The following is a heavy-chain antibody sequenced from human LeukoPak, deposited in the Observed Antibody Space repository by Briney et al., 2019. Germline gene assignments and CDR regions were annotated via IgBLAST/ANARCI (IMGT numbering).Heavy chain of an antibody. D-gene: IGHD6-19*01. J-gene: IGHJ4*02. CDR3: AQVTVGGHFDF. V-gene: IGHV4-4*07. CDR2: VSATGST. CDR1: GGSISDFY. Sequence: SETLSLTCTVSGGSISDFYWSWIRQAAGKGLEYIGRVSATGSTSFNPSLQSRVTMSVDTSKSQFSLKLSSVTAADTAVYYCAQVTVGGHFDFWGQGILVTVSS.